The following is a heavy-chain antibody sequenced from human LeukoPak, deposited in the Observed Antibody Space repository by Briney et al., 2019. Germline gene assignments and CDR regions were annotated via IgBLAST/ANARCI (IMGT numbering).Heavy chain of an antibody. CDR3: AREGDILTGYASDY. CDR1: GYTFTGHY. V-gene: IGHV1-2*02. Sequence: ASVKVSCKASGYTFTGHYMHWVRQAPGQGLEWMGWINPNSGGTNYAQKFQGRVTMTRDTSISTAYMELSRLRSDDTAVYYCAREGDILTGYASDYWGQGTLVTVSS. CDR2: INPNSGGT. D-gene: IGHD3-9*01. J-gene: IGHJ4*02.